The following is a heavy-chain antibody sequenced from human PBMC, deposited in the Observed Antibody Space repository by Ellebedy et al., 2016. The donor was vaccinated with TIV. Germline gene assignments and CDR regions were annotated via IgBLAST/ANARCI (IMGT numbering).Heavy chain of an antibody. CDR1: GFSFSSYI. CDR2: ISSDSSDL. Sequence: GESLKISCAASGFSFSSYIMNWARQAPGKAPAWVSSISSDSSDLSYADSGKGRFTISRDNAKNLLYLQMNTLGVEDTAVYYCAAGSREYWFDPWGQGTLVTVSS. J-gene: IGHJ5*02. D-gene: IGHD3-10*01. V-gene: IGHV3-21*01. CDR3: AAGSREYWFDP.